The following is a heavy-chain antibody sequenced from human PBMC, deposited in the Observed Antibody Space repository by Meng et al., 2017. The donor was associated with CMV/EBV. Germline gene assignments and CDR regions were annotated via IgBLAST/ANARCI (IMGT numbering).Heavy chain of an antibody. J-gene: IGHJ3*02. CDR1: GFTFSSYW. CDR2: IKQDGSEK. CDR3: ARVKIAVAAKDAFDI. D-gene: IGHD6-19*01. V-gene: IGHV3-7*01. Sequence: GGSLRLSCAASGFTFSSYWMSWVRQAPGKGLEWVANIKQDGSEKYYVDSVKGRFTISRDNAKNSLYLQMNSLRAEDTAVYYCARVKIAVAAKDAFDIWSQGTMVTVSS.